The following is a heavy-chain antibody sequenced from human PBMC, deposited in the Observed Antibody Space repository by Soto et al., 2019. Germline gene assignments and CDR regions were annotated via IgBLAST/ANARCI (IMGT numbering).Heavy chain of an antibody. Sequence: QVQLVESGGGVVQPGRSLRLSCAASGFTFSSYGMHWVRQAPGKGLEWVAVIWYDGSNKYYADSVKGRFIISRDNSKNTLYLQMNSLRAEDTAVYYCARETPDYYDSSYFDYWGQGTLVTVSS. CDR1: GFTFSSYG. CDR3: ARETPDYYDSSYFDY. CDR2: IWYDGSNK. D-gene: IGHD3-22*01. J-gene: IGHJ4*02. V-gene: IGHV3-33*01.